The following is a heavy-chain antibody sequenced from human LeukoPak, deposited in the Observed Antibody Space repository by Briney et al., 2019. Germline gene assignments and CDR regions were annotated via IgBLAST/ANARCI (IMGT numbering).Heavy chain of an antibody. V-gene: IGHV3-23*01. CDR2: ISGSGGST. CDR3: AKRIQSAMAMGY. CDR1: GFTFSNYA. D-gene: IGHD5-18*01. J-gene: IGHJ4*02. Sequence: GGSLRLSCAASGFTFSNYALSWVRQAPGKGLEWVSDISGSGGSTYYADSVKGRFTISRDNSKNTMYLQMNSLRAEDTAVYYCAKRIQSAMAMGYWGQGTLVTVSS.